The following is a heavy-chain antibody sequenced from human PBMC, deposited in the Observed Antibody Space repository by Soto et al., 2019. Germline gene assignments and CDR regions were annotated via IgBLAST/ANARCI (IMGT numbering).Heavy chain of an antibody. CDR3: ATARAEQLVHQNFDY. Sequence: ASVKVSCKVSGYTLTELSMHWVRQAPGKGLEWMGGFDPEDGETIYAQKFQGRVTMNEYTSTDTAYMELISLRSEDTAVYYCATARAEQLVHQNFDYWGQGTLVTVSS. J-gene: IGHJ4*02. CDR1: GYTLTELS. CDR2: FDPEDGET. V-gene: IGHV1-24*01. D-gene: IGHD6-6*01.